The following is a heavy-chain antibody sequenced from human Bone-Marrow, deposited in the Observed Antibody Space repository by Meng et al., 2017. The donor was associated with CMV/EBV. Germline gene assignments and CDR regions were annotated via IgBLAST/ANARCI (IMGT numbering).Heavy chain of an antibody. CDR3: SRVHISSSYKGDY. CDR2: INPNGGVT. Sequence: ASVKVSCKASGYTFTGYYMHWVRQAPGQGLEWMGWINPNGGVTNYAQKVQGRVTMTTDTSTSKAYMELRSLRSDDTAVYYCSRVHISSSYKGDYWGQGTLVTVSS. CDR1: GYTFTGYY. D-gene: IGHD6-6*01. J-gene: IGHJ4*02. V-gene: IGHV1-2*02.